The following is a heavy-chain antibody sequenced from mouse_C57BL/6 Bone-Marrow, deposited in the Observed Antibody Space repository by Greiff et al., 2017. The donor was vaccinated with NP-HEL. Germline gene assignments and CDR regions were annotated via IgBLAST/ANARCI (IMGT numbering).Heavy chain of an antibody. D-gene: IGHD2-10*02. V-gene: IGHV1-69*01. CDR1: GYTFTSYW. CDR2: IDPSDSYT. J-gene: IGHJ1*03. CDR3: AREVLEENFDV. Sequence: QVQLQQPGAELVMPGASVKLSCKASGYTFTSYWMHWVKQRPGQGLEWIGEIDPSDSYTNYNQKFKGKSTLTVDKSSSTAYMQLSSLTSEDSAVDYCAREVLEENFDVWGTGTTVTVSS.